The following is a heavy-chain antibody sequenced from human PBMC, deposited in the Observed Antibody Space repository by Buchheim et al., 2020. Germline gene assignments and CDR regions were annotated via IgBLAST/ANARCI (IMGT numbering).Heavy chain of an antibody. Sequence: EVQLLESGGGLVQPGGSLRLSCAASGFTFSSYAMSWVRQAPGKGLEWVSAISGSGGSTYYADPVKGRFTISRDNPKNTLYLQMNSLRAEDTAVYYCAKVRGYSGYRGNNWFDPWGQGTL. D-gene: IGHD5-12*01. V-gene: IGHV3-23*01. CDR1: GFTFSSYA. CDR2: ISGSGGST. CDR3: AKVRGYSGYRGNNWFDP. J-gene: IGHJ5*02.